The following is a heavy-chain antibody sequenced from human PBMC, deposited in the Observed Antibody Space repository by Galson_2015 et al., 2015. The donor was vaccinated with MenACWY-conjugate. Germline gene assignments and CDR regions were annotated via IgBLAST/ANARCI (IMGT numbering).Heavy chain of an antibody. CDR2: IYWDDDK. CDR1: GFSLNTGGVS. CDR3: AHRVTTVTTGYYFDY. J-gene: IGHJ4*02. D-gene: IGHD4-17*01. V-gene: IGHV2-5*02. Sequence: PALVKPTQTLTLTCTFSGFSLNTGGVSVGWIRQPPGKALEWLALIYWDDDKRYSPSLKSRLSITKDTSKNQVVLTMTNMDPVDTATYYCAHRVTTVTTGYYFDYWGQGTLVTVSS.